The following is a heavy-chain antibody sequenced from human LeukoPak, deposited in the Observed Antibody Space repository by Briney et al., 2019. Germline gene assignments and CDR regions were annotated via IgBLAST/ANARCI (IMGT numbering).Heavy chain of an antibody. Sequence: AAVKVSCKASGYTSTGYYMHWVRQAPGQGLEWVGWINPNSGGTNYAQKFQGRVTMTRDTSISTAYMELSRLRSDDTAVYYCARAIIFGVVPEDYWGQGTLVTVSS. D-gene: IGHD3-3*01. J-gene: IGHJ4*02. CDR2: INPNSGGT. CDR1: GYTSTGYY. V-gene: IGHV1-2*02. CDR3: ARAIIFGVVPEDY.